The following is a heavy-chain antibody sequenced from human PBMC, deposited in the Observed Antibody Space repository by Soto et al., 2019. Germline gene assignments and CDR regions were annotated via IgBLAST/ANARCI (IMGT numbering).Heavy chain of an antibody. V-gene: IGHV4-59*08. CDR2: IYYAGTT. D-gene: IGHD3-22*01. J-gene: IGHJ4*02. CDR1: GGSLSSYY. Sequence: SETLSLTCTVSGGSLSSYYLTWTRQPPGKGLEWIGYIYYAGTTTYTPSLKNRVTISLDTPKNHFSLKMDSVTAADTAVYYCTRLGGFYQVLDSWGQGVLVTVSS. CDR3: TRLGGFYQVLDS.